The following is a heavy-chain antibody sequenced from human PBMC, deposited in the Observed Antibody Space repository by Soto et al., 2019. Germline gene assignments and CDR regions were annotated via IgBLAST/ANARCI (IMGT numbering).Heavy chain of an antibody. D-gene: IGHD6-13*01. Sequence: SETLSLTCTVSGGSISSGGYYWSWIRQHPGKGLEWIGYIYYSGSTYYNPSLKSRVTISVDTPKNQFSLKLSSVTAADTAVYYCARGAAAGTDYWGQGTLVTVSS. V-gene: IGHV4-31*03. CDR1: GGSISSGGYY. CDR2: IYYSGST. J-gene: IGHJ4*02. CDR3: ARGAAAGTDY.